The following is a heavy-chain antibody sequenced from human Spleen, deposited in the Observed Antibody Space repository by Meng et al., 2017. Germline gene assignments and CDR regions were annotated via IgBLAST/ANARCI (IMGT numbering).Heavy chain of an antibody. D-gene: IGHD3-10*01. J-gene: IGHJ4*02. CDR1: GFTFSSYA. V-gene: IGHV3-23*01. CDR3: AKALSVDRHMVRGVTLDY. Sequence: GESLKISCAASGFTFSSYAMSWVRQAPGTGLEWVSAISGSGGSTYYADSVKGRFTISRDNSKNTLYLQMNSLRAEDTAVYYCAKALSVDRHMVRGVTLDYWGQGTLVTVSS. CDR2: ISGSGGST.